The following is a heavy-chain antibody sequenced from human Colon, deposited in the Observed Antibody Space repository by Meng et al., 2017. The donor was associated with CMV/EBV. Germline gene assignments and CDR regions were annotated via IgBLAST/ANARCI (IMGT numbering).Heavy chain of an antibody. CDR3: LRGRGSSDY. CDR1: GSSLRSFA. Sequence: GESLKISCEASGSSLRSFAMHWVRQAPGKGLEWVALILDDGISQYYADSVTGRFTISRDISKNTLYLEMNDLRIEDTAVYYCLRGRGSSDYWGQGTLVTVSS. J-gene: IGHJ4*02. V-gene: IGHV3-30-3*01. D-gene: IGHD1-26*01. CDR2: ILDDGISQ.